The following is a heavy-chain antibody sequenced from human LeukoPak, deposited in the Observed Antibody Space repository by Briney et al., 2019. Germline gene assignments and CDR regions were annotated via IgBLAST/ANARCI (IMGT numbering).Heavy chain of an antibody. J-gene: IGHJ6*02. CDR3: AKDSRGWLTYGMDV. D-gene: IGHD4/OR15-4a*01. Sequence: GGSRRLSCAASGFTFSSYTIHWVRKPPGKGLEWVAVISFDGSNKYYADSVKGRFTISRDNSKNTLYLQMNSLRAEDTAVYYCAKDSRGWLTYGMDVWGQGTTVTVSS. CDR2: ISFDGSNK. V-gene: IGHV3-30-3*01. CDR1: GFTFSSYT.